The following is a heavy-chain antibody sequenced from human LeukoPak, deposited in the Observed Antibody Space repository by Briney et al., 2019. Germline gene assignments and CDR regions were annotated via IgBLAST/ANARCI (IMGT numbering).Heavy chain of an antibody. Sequence: VGSLRLSCAASGVTLSSYSMNSGRPTPRGGLECGSSISSSSSYIYYTDSLKGRFPISRDHPKNSLYLHTNRLRARDTACYSFARDKSGYYGSGSQYNWFDPWGQGTLVTVSS. CDR2: ISSSSSYI. J-gene: IGHJ5*02. D-gene: IGHD3-10*01. V-gene: IGHV3-21*01. CDR3: ARDKSGYYGSGSQYNWFDP. CDR1: GVTLSSYS.